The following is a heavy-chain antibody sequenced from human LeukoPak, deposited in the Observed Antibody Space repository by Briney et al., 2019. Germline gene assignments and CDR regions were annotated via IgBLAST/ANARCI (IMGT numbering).Heavy chain of an antibody. J-gene: IGHJ4*02. CDR1: GFTFSSKY. D-gene: IGHD3-22*01. CDR3: ARDWSASRSDYYPLVY. CDR2: IYSGGTT. Sequence: GGSLRLSCAASGFTFSSKYMSWVRQAPGKGLEWVSVIYSGGTTYYADSVKGRFTISRDNSKNTLYLQMNSLRAEDTAVYYCARDWSASRSDYYPLVYWGQGTLVTVSS. V-gene: IGHV3-66*01.